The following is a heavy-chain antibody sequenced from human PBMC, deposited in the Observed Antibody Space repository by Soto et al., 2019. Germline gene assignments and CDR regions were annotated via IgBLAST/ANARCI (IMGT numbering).Heavy chain of an antibody. CDR1: GGTFSSYA. J-gene: IGHJ5*02. CDR3: ARDVDQGVFDH. CDR2: IIPIFGTA. V-gene: IGHV1-69*01. Sequence: QVQLVQSGAEVKKPGSSVKVSCKASGGTFSSYAISWVRQDPGQGLEWMGGIIPIFGTANYAQKFQGRVKLPADASTSTAYLELSRLRCEDTAVYYCARDVDQGVFDHWGQGTLVTVSS. D-gene: IGHD5-12*01.